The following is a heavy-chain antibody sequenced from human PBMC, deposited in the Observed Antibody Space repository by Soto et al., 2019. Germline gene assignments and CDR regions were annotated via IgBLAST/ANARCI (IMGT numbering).Heavy chain of an antibody. CDR2: ISAYNGNT. CDR1: GYTFTSYG. J-gene: IGHJ4*02. Sequence: QVQLVQSGAEVKKPGASVKVSCKASGYTFTSYGISWVRQAPGQGLEWMGWISAYNGNTNYAQQLQGRVTMTTDTSTSTAYMELRSPRSDNTAVYYCTTDLELRPDDYWGQGTLVTVSS. V-gene: IGHV1-18*01. CDR3: TTDLELRPDDY. D-gene: IGHD1-7*01.